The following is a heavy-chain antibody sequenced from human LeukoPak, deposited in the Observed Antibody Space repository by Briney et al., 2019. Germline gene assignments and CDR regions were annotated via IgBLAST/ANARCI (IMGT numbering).Heavy chain of an antibody. D-gene: IGHD4-11*01. CDR2: IKSDGCSP. CDR1: GFIFSSYW. CDR3: AKDGHYSNFYFDY. Sequence: GGSLRLSCAASGFIFSSYWMHWVRQAPGKGPVWVSRIKSDGCSPSYADSVKGRFTISRDNAKNTVYLQMNSLRAEDTAVYYCAKDGHYSNFYFDYWGQGTLVTVSS. J-gene: IGHJ4*02. V-gene: IGHV3-74*01.